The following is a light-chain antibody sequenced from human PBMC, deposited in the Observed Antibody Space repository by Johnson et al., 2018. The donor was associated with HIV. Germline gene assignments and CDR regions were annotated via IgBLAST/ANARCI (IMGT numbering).Light chain of an antibody. CDR3: GTWDSSLSAHYV. CDR2: EKN. V-gene: IGLV1-51*02. J-gene: IGLJ1*01. CDR1: SSNVGNNY. Sequence: QLVLTQPPSVSAAPGQKVTISCSGTSSNVGNNYVSWYQQFPGTAPKLLIYEKNKRPSGIPDRFSASKSGTSATLAITGLHTGDEADYYCGTWDSSLSAHYVFGTGTKVTVL.